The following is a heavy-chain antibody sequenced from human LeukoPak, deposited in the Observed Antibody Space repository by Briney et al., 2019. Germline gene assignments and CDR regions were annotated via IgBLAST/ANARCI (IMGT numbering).Heavy chain of an antibody. CDR1: GFTFINFA. CDR2: ISGNGHNT. J-gene: IGHJ3*02. CDR3: ARWGRDLDAFDI. Sequence: GGSLRLSCAASGFTFINFAMSWVRQAPGKGLDWVSTISGNGHNTYYADSVKGRFTISRDTSKNTLYLQMNSLRAEDTAVYYCARWGRDLDAFDIWGQGTMVTVSS. D-gene: IGHD3-16*01. V-gene: IGHV3-23*01.